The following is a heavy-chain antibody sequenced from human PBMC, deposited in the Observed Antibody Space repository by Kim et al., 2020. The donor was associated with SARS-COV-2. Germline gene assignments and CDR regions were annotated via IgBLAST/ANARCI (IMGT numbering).Heavy chain of an antibody. D-gene: IGHD6-19*01. V-gene: IGHV2-70*01. J-gene: IGHJ4*02. CDR3: ARAGTVAGPFDY. Sequence: YYSTSLKTRLTIAKDTSKNQVVLTMTNRDPVDTATYYCARAGTVAGPFDYWGQGTLVTVSS.